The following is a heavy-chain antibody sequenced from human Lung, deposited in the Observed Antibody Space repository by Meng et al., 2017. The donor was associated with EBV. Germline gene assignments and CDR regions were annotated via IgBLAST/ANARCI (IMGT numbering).Heavy chain of an antibody. D-gene: IGHD6-19*01. Sequence: QVQLVESXXGVVQPGXSVRLSCXASGFTCSSYAMHWVRQAPGKVLEWVAVISYDGSNKYYADSVKGRFTISRDNSKNTLYLQMNSLRAEDTAVYYCARPIAVAGSNWFDPWGQGTLVTVSS. CDR3: ARPIAVAGSNWFDP. CDR2: ISYDGSNK. J-gene: IGHJ5*02. CDR1: GFTCSSYA. V-gene: IGHV3-30-3*01.